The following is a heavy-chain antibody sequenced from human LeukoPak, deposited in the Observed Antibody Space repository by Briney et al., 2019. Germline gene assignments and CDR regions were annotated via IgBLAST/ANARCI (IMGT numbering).Heavy chain of an antibody. Sequence: GGSLRLSCAASGFTFSSYAMSWVRQAPGKGLEWVSVIYSGGSTYYADSVKGRFTISRHNSKNTLYLQMNSLRAEDTAVYYCARLAVAGPNYYYYGMDVWGQGTTVTVSS. J-gene: IGHJ6*02. V-gene: IGHV3-53*04. CDR2: IYSGGST. D-gene: IGHD6-19*01. CDR1: GFTFSSYA. CDR3: ARLAVAGPNYYYYGMDV.